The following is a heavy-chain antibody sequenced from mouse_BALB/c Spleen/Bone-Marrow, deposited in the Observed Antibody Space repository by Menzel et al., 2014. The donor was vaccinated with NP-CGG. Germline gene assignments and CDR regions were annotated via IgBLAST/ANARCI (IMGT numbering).Heavy chain of an antibody. V-gene: IGHV2-2*02. Sequence: VQLQESGPGLVQPSQSLSITCTVSGFSLTSYGVHWVRQSPGKGLGGLGVIWSGGSTDYNAAFISRLSISKDNSKSQVFFKMNSLQANDTAIYYCARNQGNYVSWFAYWGQGTLVTVSA. D-gene: IGHD2-1*01. CDR1: GFSLTSYG. CDR2: IWSGGST. J-gene: IGHJ3*01. CDR3: ARNQGNYVSWFAY.